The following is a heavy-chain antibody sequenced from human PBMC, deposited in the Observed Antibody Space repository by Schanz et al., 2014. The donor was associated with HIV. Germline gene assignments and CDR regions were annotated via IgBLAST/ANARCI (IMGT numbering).Heavy chain of an antibody. CDR3: ARGGSGWYGYEGFDY. CDR1: GYTFTTYG. J-gene: IGHJ4*02. D-gene: IGHD6-19*01. CDR2: ISPNNGNR. Sequence: QVQLVQSGAEVKKPGASVKVSCKASGYTFTTYGITWVRQAPGQGLEWMGWISPNNGNRNYAQKLQGRVTMTTDTSTTTAYMELRSLRSDETAIYYCARGGSGWYGYEGFDYWGQGTLVIVSS. V-gene: IGHV1-18*01.